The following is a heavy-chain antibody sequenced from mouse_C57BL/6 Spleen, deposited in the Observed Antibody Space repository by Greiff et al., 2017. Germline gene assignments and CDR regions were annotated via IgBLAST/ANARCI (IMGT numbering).Heavy chain of an antibody. V-gene: IGHV1-72*01. CDR3: ARDMYYYGSSYDAMDY. D-gene: IGHD1-1*01. J-gene: IGHJ4*01. Sequence: VQLQQSGAELVKPGASVKLSCKASGYTFTSYWMHWVQQRPGRGLEWIGWIYPGSGGTKYTEKVKSKATLTVAKPSSTSYMQLSSLTSEDSAVYYCARDMYYYGSSYDAMDYWGQGTSVTVSS. CDR2: IYPGSGGT. CDR1: GYTFTSYW.